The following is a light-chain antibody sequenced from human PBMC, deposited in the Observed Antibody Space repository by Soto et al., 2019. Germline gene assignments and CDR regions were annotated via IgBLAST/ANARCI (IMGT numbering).Light chain of an antibody. Sequence: DIQLTQXXSFLSASXXXRVTITCRASQDISSYLAWYQQRPGKVPRFLTHSASTLQSGVPSRFSATESGTTFTLTISSLQPEHIATYYYHHLNRFPRTFGQGNKVEV. V-gene: IGKV1-9*01. CDR2: SAS. J-gene: IGKJ1*01. CDR1: QDISSY. CDR3: HHLNRFPRT.